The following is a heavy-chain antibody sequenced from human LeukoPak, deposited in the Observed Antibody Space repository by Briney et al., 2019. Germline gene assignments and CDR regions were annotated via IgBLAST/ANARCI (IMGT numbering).Heavy chain of an antibody. CDR3: ARRGNLDY. J-gene: IGHJ4*02. D-gene: IGHD1-14*01. V-gene: IGHV3-7*05. CDR2: IKEDGSEK. CDR1: GYTFSGYW. Sequence: PGGSLRLSCAASGYTFSGYWMSWVPQAPGKGREWVANIKEDGSEKHYVDSVKGRFTISRDNAKNSLYLQMNSLRAEDTDVYYCARRGNLDYWGQGTLVTVSS.